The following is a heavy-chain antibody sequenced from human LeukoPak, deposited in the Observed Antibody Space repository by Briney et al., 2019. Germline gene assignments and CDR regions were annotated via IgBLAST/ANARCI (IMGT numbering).Heavy chain of an antibody. V-gene: IGHV1-2*02. D-gene: IGHD2-2*01. J-gene: IGHJ4*02. CDR3: ARDFSQYAGY. CDR1: GYTFTNYY. CDR2: IYPNSAGT. Sequence: GASVKVSCKASGYTFTNYYMHWVRQAPGQGLEWMGWIYPNSAGTKYAHKFQGRVTMTRDTSTSTTYMELTSLTSDDTAVYYCARDFSQYAGYWGQGTLVTVSS.